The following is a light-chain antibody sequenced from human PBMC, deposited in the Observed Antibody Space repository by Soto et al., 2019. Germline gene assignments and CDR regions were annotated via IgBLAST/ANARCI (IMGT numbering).Light chain of an antibody. V-gene: IGKV3-20*01. CDR3: QQYGSSPWT. Sequence: EMVLTQSPGTLSLSPGESATRSCRASQSVPNNFLAWFQQKPGQAPRLLIYAASSRAGIPDRFSGGGSGSDFTLTINRLEPEDFAVYYCQQYGSSPWTFGQGTKVEIK. CDR2: AAS. CDR1: QSVPNNF. J-gene: IGKJ1*01.